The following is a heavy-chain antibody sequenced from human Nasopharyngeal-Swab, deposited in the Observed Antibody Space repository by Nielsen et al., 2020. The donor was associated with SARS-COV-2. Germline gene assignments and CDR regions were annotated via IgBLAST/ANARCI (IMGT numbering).Heavy chain of an antibody. D-gene: IGHD6-6*01. CDR1: GFTFSNYA. Sequence: GESLKISCAASGFTFSNYAMSWVRQAPGKGLEWVSVIYSGGNSTYYADSVKGRFAISRDNSKNTVYLQMNSLRAEDTAVYYCAKGTYSGSPGGMYVWGQGTTVTVSS. CDR2: IYSGGNST. J-gene: IGHJ6*02. CDR3: AKGTYSGSPGGMYV. V-gene: IGHV3-23*03.